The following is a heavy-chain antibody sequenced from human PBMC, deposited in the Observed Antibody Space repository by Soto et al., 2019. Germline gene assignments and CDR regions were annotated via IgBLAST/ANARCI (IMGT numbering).Heavy chain of an antibody. V-gene: IGHV3-23*01. Sequence: EVQLLESGGGLVQPGESLRLSCAASGFTFGSYAMSWVRQAPGKGLEWVAAISGRGDNTYYTDSVKGRFTISRDNSRNTLHLQMNSLRAEDTAVYFCARSHYVLGAFDVWGPGTVVTVSS. CDR1: GFTFGSYA. CDR3: ARSHYVLGAFDV. CDR2: ISGRGDNT. J-gene: IGHJ3*01. D-gene: IGHD3-10*02.